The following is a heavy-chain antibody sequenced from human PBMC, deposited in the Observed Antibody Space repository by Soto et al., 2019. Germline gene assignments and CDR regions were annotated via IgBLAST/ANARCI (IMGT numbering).Heavy chain of an antibody. J-gene: IGHJ4*02. Sequence: ASVKVSCKASGYTFTGYYMHWVRQAPGQGLEWMGWINPNSGGTNYAQKFQGWVTMTRDTSISTAYMELSRLRSDDTAVYYCARGRYSYGPLDFDYWGQGTLVTVSS. D-gene: IGHD5-18*01. CDR2: INPNSGGT. CDR1: GYTFTGYY. V-gene: IGHV1-2*04. CDR3: ARGRYSYGPLDFDY.